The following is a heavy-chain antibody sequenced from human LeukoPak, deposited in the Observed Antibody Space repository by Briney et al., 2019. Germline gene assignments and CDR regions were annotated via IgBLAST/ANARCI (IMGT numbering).Heavy chain of an antibody. CDR1: GYTFTCYY. CDR2: INPNSGGT. V-gene: IGHV1-2*02. J-gene: IGHJ4*02. CDR3: ARGLDSSGYYLDY. D-gene: IGHD3-22*01. Sequence: ASVKVSCKASGYTFTCYYMHWVRQAPGQGLEWMGWINPNSGGTNYAQKFQGRVTMTRDTSISTAYMELSRLRSDDTAVYYCARGLDSSGYYLDYWGQGTLVTVSS.